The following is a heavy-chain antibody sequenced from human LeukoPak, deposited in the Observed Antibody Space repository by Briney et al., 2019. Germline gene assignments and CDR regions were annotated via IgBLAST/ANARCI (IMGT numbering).Heavy chain of an antibody. D-gene: IGHD3-22*01. CDR3: ARGGSSGYYMFGS. CDR2: INPNSGGT. CDR1: GYTFTGYY. J-gene: IGHJ4*02. Sequence: ASVKVSCKASGYTFTGYYMHWVRQAPGQGLEWMGWINPNSGGTNYAQKFQGRVTMTRDTSISTAYMELSSLASEDTAVYYCARGGSSGYYMFGSWGQGTLVIVSS. V-gene: IGHV1-2*02.